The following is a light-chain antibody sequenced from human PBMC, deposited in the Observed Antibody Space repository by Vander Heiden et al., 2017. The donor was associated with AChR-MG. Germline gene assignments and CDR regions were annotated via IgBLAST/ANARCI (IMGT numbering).Light chain of an antibody. Sequence: SYVLTQPPSVSVAPGQPARRTCEENTMARKPVHWYRQMPGQAPDLVFCDDSARPSEIPERFSGSKLFHTATLTIIRVEDGDEGDYYCQVWDSRNSAVFGGGTQLIVL. V-gene: IGLV3-21*02. J-gene: IGLJ2*01. CDR3: QVWDSRNSAV. CDR2: DDS. CDR1: TMARKP.